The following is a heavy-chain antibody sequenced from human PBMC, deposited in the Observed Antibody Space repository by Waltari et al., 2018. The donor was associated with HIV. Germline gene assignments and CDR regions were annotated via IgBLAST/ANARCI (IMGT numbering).Heavy chain of an antibody. CDR1: GFTFSNAW. D-gene: IGHD3-3*01. J-gene: IGHJ3*02. Sequence: EAQLVESGGGLVKPGGSLRLSCAASGFTFSNAWMSWVRQAPGRGLEWVGRIQSKTDDGTTHYAAPVKGRFTISRDDSKNTLYLQMNSLKTEDTAMYYCTTGITTNDAFDIWGQGTMVTVSP. CDR2: IQSKTDDGTT. CDR3: TTGITTNDAFDI. V-gene: IGHV3-15*01.